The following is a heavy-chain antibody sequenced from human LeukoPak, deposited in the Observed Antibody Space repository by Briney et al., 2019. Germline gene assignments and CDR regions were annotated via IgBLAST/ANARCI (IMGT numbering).Heavy chain of an antibody. CDR2: ISGSGGST. CDR3: AKSPGSYYTPYDAFDI. J-gene: IGHJ3*02. V-gene: IGHV3-23*01. Sequence: GGSLRPSCAASGFTFDDYGMSWVRQAPGKGLEWVSAISGSGGSTYYADSVKGRFTISRDNSKNTLYLQMNSLRAEDTAVYYCAKSPGSYYTPYDAFDIWGQGTMVTVSS. CDR1: GFTFDDYG. D-gene: IGHD3-10*01.